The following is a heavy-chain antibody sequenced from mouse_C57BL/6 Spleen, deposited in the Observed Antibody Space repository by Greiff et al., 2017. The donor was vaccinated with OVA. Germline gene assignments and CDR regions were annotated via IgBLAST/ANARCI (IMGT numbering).Heavy chain of an antibody. J-gene: IGHJ1*03. CDR2: ISYDGSN. CDR3: ARLYYSNYDWYFDV. CDR1: GYSITSGYY. V-gene: IGHV3-6*01. Sequence: EVKLEESGPGLVKPSQSLSLTCSVTGYSITSGYYWNWIRQFPGNKLEWMGYISYDGSNNYNPSLKNRISITRDTSKNQFFLKLNSVTTEDTATYYCARLYYSNYDWYFDVWGTGTTVTVSS. D-gene: IGHD2-5*01.